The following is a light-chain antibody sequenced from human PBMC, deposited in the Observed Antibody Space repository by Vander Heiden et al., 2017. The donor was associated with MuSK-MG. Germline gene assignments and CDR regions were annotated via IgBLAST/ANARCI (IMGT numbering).Light chain of an antibody. CDR2: EVS. CDR1: SRDVGSYNL. V-gene: IGLV2-23*02. CDR3: CSYAGSSTV. J-gene: IGLJ2*01. Sequence: QSALTHPASVSGSPGQSITISCTGTSRDVGSYNLVSWYQQHPGKAPKLMIYEVSKRPSGVSNRFSGSKSGNTAALTISGLQAEDEADYYCCSYAGSSTVFGGGTKLTVL.